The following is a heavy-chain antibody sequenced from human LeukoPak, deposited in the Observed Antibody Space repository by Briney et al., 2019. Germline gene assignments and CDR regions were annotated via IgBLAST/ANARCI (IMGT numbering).Heavy chain of an antibody. CDR3: ARDRVTMVRGVLDP. CDR2: ISYDGSNK. CDR1: GFTFSSYA. J-gene: IGHJ5*02. V-gene: IGHV3-30*04. Sequence: PGGSLRLSCAASGFTFSSYAMHWVRQAPGKGLEWVAVISYDGSNKYYADSVKGRFTISRDNSKNTLYLQMNSLRAEGTAVYYCARDRVTMVRGVLDPWGQGTLVTVSS. D-gene: IGHD3-10*01.